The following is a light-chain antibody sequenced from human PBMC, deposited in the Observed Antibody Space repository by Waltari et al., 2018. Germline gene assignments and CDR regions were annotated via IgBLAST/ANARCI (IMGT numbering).Light chain of an antibody. V-gene: IGKV1-39*01. CDR3: QQSATIPNT. CDR1: QSVEGY. J-gene: IGKJ2*01. Sequence: DIQMTQSPPSLSASVGDRVTITCRASQSVEGYLNWYQQRPGSAPTLMIYSASALQRGVSSRFSGSGFGTEFSLTINGLQPEDFATYFCQQSATIPNTCGQGTRVQI. CDR2: SAS.